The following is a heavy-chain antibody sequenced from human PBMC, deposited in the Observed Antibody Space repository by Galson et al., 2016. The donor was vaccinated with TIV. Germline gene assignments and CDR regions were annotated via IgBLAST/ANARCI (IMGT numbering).Heavy chain of an antibody. CDR1: GYTFTNFY. CDR2: INPDSGST. Sequence: SVKVSCKASGYTFTNFYLHWVRQAPGRGLEWMGWINPDSGSTKYAQKLQGRVTLTRDTSINTSYMELGRLRCDDQAVYYCARVYFIMSFASFDYWGEGTLVTVSS. CDR3: ARVYFIMSFASFDY. J-gene: IGHJ4*02. V-gene: IGHV1-2*02. D-gene: IGHD3/OR15-3a*01.